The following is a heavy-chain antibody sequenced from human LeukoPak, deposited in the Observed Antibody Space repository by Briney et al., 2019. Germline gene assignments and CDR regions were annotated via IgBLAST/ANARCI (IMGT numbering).Heavy chain of an antibody. J-gene: IGHJ5*02. CDR3: ARNPSRSDTYLDL. CDR2: TNPSSRNR. Sequence: ASVKVSCKASGYTFTDYEINWVRQASGQGLEWMGWTNPSSRNRAYAPKFEGRVTMTTDTSTSTAYMELRSLTSEDTAVYYCARNPSRSDTYLDLWGQGTLATVSS. CDR1: GYTFTDYE. D-gene: IGHD5-18*01. V-gene: IGHV1-8*01.